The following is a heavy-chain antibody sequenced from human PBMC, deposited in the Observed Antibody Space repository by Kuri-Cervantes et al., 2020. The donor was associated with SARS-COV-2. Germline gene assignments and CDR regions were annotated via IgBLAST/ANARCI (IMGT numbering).Heavy chain of an antibody. V-gene: IGHV4-30-2*01. CDR3: AREISGYSSSWYFDY. D-gene: IGHD5-18*01. Sequence: SETLSLTCEVSGASISTDGYSWTWIRQPPGRGLGWIGYIYHTGSTYVSPSLKSRVTISIDTSKNRFSLNLTSATAADTAVYFCAREISGYSSSWYFDYWGLGTLVTVSS. CDR2: IYHTGST. CDR1: GASISTDGYS. J-gene: IGHJ4*02.